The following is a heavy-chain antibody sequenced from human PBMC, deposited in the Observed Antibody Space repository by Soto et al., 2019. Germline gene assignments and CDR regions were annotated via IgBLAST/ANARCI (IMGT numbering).Heavy chain of an antibody. Sequence: SVKVSCKTSGGTFSNFISWVRQAPGQGLEWMGGITPIFGTTIYAQKFRGRLTITADESTRTAYMELSSLRSEDTAVYYCARDSDDPGVVMSYYYYYGLDVWGQGTTVTVSS. V-gene: IGHV1-69*13. D-gene: IGHD3-3*01. CDR1: GGTFSNF. CDR2: ITPIFGTT. J-gene: IGHJ6*02. CDR3: ARDSDDPGVVMSYYYYYGLDV.